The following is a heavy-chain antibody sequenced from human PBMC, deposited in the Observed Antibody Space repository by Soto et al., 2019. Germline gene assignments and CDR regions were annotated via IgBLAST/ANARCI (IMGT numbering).Heavy chain of an antibody. CDR2: ISGSGGRS. Sequence: EVQLLDSGGGLVQPGGSLRLSCAASGFTFSNYAMTWVRQGPGKGLEWVSGISGSGGRSYYADSVKGRFTISRDNSKSTLYLPMSSLRAEDTAVFYCAKAYFVWSSEQPYYFDYWAQGTLVPVSS. D-gene: IGHD3-16*01. CDR3: AKAYFVWSSEQPYYFDY. J-gene: IGHJ4*02. V-gene: IGHV3-23*01. CDR1: GFTFSNYA.